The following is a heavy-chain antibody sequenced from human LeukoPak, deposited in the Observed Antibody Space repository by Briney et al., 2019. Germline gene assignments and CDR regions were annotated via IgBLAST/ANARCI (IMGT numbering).Heavy chain of an antibody. CDR3: AKDSLRTVPKASFDS. V-gene: IGHV3-30*02. D-gene: IGHD2-2*01. CDR1: GFTFSSYG. Sequence: PGGSLRLSCAASGFTFSSYGMHWVRQAPGKGLDWVAFIHHDGSNKYYADSVRGRFTISRDNSKNTLYLQMNSLRAEDGAVYYCAKDSLRTVPKASFDSWGQGTLVTVSS. CDR2: IHHDGSNK. J-gene: IGHJ4*02.